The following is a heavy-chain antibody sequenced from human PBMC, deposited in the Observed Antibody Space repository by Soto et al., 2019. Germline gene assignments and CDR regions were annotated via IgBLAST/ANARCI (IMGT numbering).Heavy chain of an antibody. Sequence: XARVSFAASSYPFTRYGLGWVRHAPGQGLEWMGWISAYNGNTNYAQKLQGRVTMTTDTSTSTAYMELRSLRSDDTAVYYCARNYYGSGTSNTWGQGTLVTVSS. J-gene: IGHJ5*02. CDR2: ISAYNGNT. CDR3: ARNYYGSGTSNT. D-gene: IGHD3-10*01. V-gene: IGHV1-18*01. CDR1: SYPFTRYG.